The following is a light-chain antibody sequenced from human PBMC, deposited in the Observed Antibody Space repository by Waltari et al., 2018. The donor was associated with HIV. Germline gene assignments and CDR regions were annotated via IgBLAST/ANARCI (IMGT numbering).Light chain of an antibody. V-gene: IGLV3-21*04. J-gene: IGLJ3*02. CDR1: NIGSKT. CDR2: YDS. Sequence: SYVLTQPPSVSVAPGKTARITWGGNNIGSKTVHWYQQKPGQAPVLVICYDSDRPSGLPERFSGSNSGNTVALTISRVEAGDEADYYCQVWDSSSDHRVFGGGTKLTVL. CDR3: QVWDSSSDHRV.